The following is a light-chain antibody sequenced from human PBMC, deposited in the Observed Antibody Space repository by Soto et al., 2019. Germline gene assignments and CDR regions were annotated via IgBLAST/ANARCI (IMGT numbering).Light chain of an antibody. CDR2: DAS. CDR1: QSISTW. V-gene: IGKV1-5*01. J-gene: IGKJ1*01. CDR3: QQYNSYSGT. Sequence: IQLTQSPSSLSASVGDRVTVTCRASQSISTWLAWYQQKPGKAPNLLIYDASTLESGGPSGFSGSGSGTEFTLTISSLQPDDSATYYCQQYNSYSGTFGQGTKVDIK.